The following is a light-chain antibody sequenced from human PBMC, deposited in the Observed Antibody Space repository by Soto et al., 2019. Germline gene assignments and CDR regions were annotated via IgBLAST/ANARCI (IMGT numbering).Light chain of an antibody. CDR1: SSHFDTYNL. V-gene: IGLV2-23*02. CDR3: GSNLGLNTYV. Sequence: QSVLTQPASVSGSPGQSITISCTGPSSHFDTYNLVSWYQLHPGKVPKLIIYEVFKRPSGVSDRFSGSKSPSTVSLTISGLQAEDEADYHCGSNLGLNTYVFGTGTKVTVL. J-gene: IGLJ1*01. CDR2: EVF.